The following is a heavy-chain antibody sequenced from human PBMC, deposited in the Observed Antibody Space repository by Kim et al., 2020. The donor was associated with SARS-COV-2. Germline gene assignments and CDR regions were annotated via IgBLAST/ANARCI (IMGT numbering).Heavy chain of an antibody. D-gene: IGHD3-22*01. CDR1: GYSFITYG. CDR3: AREPNYYDSSGYLY. V-gene: IGHV1-18*01. CDR2: ISAYNGNT. J-gene: IGHJ4*02. Sequence: ASAKVSCKASGYSFITYGISWVRQAPGQGLEWMGWISAYNGNTNYAQKLQGRVTMTTDTSTSTAYMELRSLRSDDTAVYYCAREPNYYDSSGYLYWGQGT.